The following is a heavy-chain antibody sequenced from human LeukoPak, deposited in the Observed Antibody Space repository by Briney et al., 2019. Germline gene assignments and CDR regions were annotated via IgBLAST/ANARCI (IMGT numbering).Heavy chain of an antibody. CDR3: ARDSDYYDSRGSLGAY. Sequence: AGGSLRLSCAASGFTVSSNYMSWVRQAPGKGLEWVSVIYSGGSTYYADSVKGRFTISRDNSKNPLYLQMNSLRAEDTAVYYCARDSDYYDSRGSLGAYWGQGTLVTVSS. CDR2: IYSGGST. D-gene: IGHD3-22*01. V-gene: IGHV3-53*01. J-gene: IGHJ4*02. CDR1: GFTVSSNY.